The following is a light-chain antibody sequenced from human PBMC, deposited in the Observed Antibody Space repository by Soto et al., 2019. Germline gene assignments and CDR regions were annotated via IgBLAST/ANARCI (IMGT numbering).Light chain of an antibody. CDR1: SSDVGGYNY. V-gene: IGLV2-8*01. CDR2: EVN. Sequence: QSALTQPPSASGSPGQSVTISCTGTSSDVGGYNYVSWYQQHPGKAPKLMIYEVNKRPSGVPDRFSGSKSGNTASLTVSGLQAEDEADYYCSSYGGSNILVFGGGTKLTVL. J-gene: IGLJ2*01. CDR3: SSYGGSNILV.